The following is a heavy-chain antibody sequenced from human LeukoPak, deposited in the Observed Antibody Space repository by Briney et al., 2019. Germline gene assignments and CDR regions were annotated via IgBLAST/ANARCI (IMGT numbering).Heavy chain of an antibody. D-gene: IGHD3-10*01. V-gene: IGHV3-74*01. Sequence: GGSLRLSCAASGFTFSSHWMHWVRQAPGKGLVWVSRINRDGSITNYADSVRGRFTISRDNAKNTLYLQMNSLRAEDTAVYYCARWTYYYGSGRDHYYYYYMDVWGRGTTVTISS. CDR2: INRDGSIT. CDR3: ARWTYYYGSGRDHYYYYYMDV. CDR1: GFTFSSHW. J-gene: IGHJ6*03.